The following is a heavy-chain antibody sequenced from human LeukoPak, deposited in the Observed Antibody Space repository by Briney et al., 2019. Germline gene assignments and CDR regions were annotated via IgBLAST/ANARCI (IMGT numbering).Heavy chain of an antibody. CDR2: IIPIFGTA. V-gene: IGHV1-69*01. D-gene: IGHD3-9*01. J-gene: IGHJ4*02. CDR3: ARDLRAGYPKAYYFDY. CDR1: GGTFSSYA. Sequence: ASVKVSCKASGGTFSSYAISWVRQAPGQGLEWMGGIIPIFGTANYAQKFLGRVTITADESTSTAYMELSSLRSEDTAVYYCARDLRAGYPKAYYFDYWGQGTLVTVSS.